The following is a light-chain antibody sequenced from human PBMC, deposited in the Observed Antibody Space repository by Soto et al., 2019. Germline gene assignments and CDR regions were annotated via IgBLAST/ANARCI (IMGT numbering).Light chain of an antibody. Sequence: QSSSVSVSPRQSITISCTGTSSDVGSYNYVAWYQQYPGKAPKLMIYGVTNRPSGVSNRFSGSKTGNTASLTISGLPAEDEAYYYCFSHRSGDSHVFGPGTKVTVL. CDR1: SSDVGSYNY. CDR3: FSHRSGDSHV. J-gene: IGLJ1*01. V-gene: IGLV2-14*01. CDR2: GVT.